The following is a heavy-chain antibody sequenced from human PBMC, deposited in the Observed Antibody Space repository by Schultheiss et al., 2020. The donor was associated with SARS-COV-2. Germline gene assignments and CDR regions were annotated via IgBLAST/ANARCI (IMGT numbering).Heavy chain of an antibody. V-gene: IGHV4-59*12. J-gene: IGHJ4*02. Sequence: SETLSLTCAVYGGSFSGYYWSWIRQPAGKGLEWIGYIYYSGSTNYNPSLKSRVTISVDTSKNQFSLKLSSVTAADTAVYYCAKDRIEVATTFDYWGQGTLVTVSS. CDR2: IYYSGST. D-gene: IGHD6-19*01. CDR3: AKDRIEVATTFDY. CDR1: GGSFSGYY.